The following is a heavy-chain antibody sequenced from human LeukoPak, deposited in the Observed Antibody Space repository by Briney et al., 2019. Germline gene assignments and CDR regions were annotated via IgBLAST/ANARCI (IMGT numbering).Heavy chain of an antibody. CDR2: ISAYNGNT. D-gene: IGHD6-13*01. CDR3: ARGGSGSSWFSDAFDI. J-gene: IGHJ3*02. V-gene: IGHV1-18*01. CDR1: GYTFTSYG. Sequence: ASVKVSCKASGYTFTSYGISWVRQAPGQGLEWMGWISAYNGNTNYAQKLQGRVTMTTDTSTSTAYMEPRNLRSDDTAVYYGARGGSGSSWFSDAFDIWGQGTMVTVSS.